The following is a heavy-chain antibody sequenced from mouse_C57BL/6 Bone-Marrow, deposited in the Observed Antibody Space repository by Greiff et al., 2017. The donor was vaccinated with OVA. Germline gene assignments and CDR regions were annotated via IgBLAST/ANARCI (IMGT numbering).Heavy chain of an antibody. Sequence: QVQLQQPGAELVKPGASVKMSCKASGYTFTSYWITWVKQRPGQGLEWIGDIYPGSGSTNYNEKFKSKATLTVDTSSSTAYMPLSSLTSEDSAFYYYARFITTVVAYWYIDVWGTGTTVTVSS. CDR3: ARFITTVVAYWYIDV. CDR1: GYTFTSYW. V-gene: IGHV1-55*01. D-gene: IGHD1-1*01. CDR2: IYPGSGST. J-gene: IGHJ1*03.